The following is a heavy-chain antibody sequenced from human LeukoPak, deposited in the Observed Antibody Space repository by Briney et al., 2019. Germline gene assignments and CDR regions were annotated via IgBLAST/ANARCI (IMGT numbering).Heavy chain of an antibody. CDR3: ARDRFSSSRID. V-gene: IGHV4-38-2*02. CDR2: IYHSGST. D-gene: IGHD6-13*01. J-gene: IGHJ4*02. Sequence: PSETLSLTCTVSGYSISSDYYWGWIRQPPGKGLEWIGSIYHSGSTYYNPSLKSRVTISVDTSKNQFSPKLNSVTAADTAVYYCARDRFSSSRIDWGQGTLVTVSS. CDR1: GYSISSDYY.